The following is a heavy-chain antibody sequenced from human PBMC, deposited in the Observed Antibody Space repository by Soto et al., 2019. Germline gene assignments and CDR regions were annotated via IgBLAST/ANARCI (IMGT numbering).Heavy chain of an antibody. Sequence: QVQLVLSGAEVKKPGSSVKVSCQTSGGTFTASTISWVRQAPGQGLEWMGGIIPVFGTPSYAQKFQGRVTMIADKSSSTAYMELRNLRSEDTAMYYCARPADYVSGFSQWGQGTLVTVSS. J-gene: IGHJ4*02. D-gene: IGHD3-16*01. CDR3: ARPADYVSGFSQ. CDR2: IIPVFGTP. V-gene: IGHV1-69*06. CDR1: GGTFTAST.